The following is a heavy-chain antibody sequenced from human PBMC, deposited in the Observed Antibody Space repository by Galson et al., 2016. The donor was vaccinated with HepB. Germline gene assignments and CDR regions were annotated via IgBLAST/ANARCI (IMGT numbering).Heavy chain of an antibody. D-gene: IGHD6-6*01. V-gene: IGHV3-20*04. J-gene: IGHJ4*01. CDR3: TRSTTRPDY. CDR1: GLYFDEHS. Sequence: SLRLSCAVSGLYFDEHSWNWVRPAPGRGLEWISTISYVNREHSSDSVKGRTSISRNNTRNSALLQMTILRPDDTAFYFCTRSTTRPDYWGHGTLVTVS. CDR2: ISYVNRE.